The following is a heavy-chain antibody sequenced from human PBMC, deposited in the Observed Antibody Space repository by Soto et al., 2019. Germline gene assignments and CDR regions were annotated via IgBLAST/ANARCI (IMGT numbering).Heavy chain of an antibody. V-gene: IGHV1-69*06. CDR1: GGTSSRYA. CDR2: IIPIFGTS. Sequence: SVKVSCKASGGTSSRYAISWVRQAPGQGLEWMGGIIPIFGTSSYAQKFQGRVTITADKSTSTVYMQLSSLTSDDTAVYYCARDDSGFSGSHYIDYFNYWGQGALVTVSS. J-gene: IGHJ4*02. D-gene: IGHD1-26*01. CDR3: ARDDSGFSGSHYIDYFNY.